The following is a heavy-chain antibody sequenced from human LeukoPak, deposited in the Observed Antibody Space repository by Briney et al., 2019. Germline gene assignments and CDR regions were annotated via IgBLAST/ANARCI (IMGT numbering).Heavy chain of an antibody. CDR2: PSSSGSST. J-gene: IGHJ4*02. CDR1: GFTFSCYV. CDR3: ARQPDDFSGWNNGQDFFDY. V-gene: IGHV3-23*01. D-gene: IGHD6-19*01. Sequence: PAVYLTFSSAASGFTFSCYVMSRHGQGPGQGLMGCISPSSSGSSTYYADSVKGRYTISRDNSKNTLYLQMNSLRAEDTAVHYCARQPDDFSGWNNGQDFFDYWGQGTLVTVSS.